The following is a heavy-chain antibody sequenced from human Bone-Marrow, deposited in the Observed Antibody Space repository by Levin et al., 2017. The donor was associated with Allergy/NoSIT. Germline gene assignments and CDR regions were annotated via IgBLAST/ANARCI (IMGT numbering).Heavy chain of an antibody. J-gene: IGHJ4*02. CDR2: ISGSGGST. D-gene: IGHD3-3*01. Sequence: GGSLRLSCAASGFTFSSYAMSWVRQAPGKGLEWVSAISGSGGSTYYADSVKGRFTISRDNSKNTLYLQMNSLRAEDTAVYYCAKDPTPRMYDFWSGYYVDYWGQGTLVTVSS. CDR1: GFTFSSYA. CDR3: AKDPTPRMYDFWSGYYVDY. V-gene: IGHV3-23*01.